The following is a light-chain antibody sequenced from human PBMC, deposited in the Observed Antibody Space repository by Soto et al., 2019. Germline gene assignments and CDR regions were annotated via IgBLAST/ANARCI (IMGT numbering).Light chain of an antibody. CDR3: QQYNNWPPLN. CDR1: QSVSTN. Sequence: EIVMTQSPATLSVSPGERVTLSCRASQSVSTNLAWFQQKPGQGPRLLIYGASTRATGIPARFSGSGSETEFTLTISSLQSEDFAVYYCQQYNNWPPLNFGGGTKVEIK. V-gene: IGKV3-15*01. CDR2: GAS. J-gene: IGKJ4*01.